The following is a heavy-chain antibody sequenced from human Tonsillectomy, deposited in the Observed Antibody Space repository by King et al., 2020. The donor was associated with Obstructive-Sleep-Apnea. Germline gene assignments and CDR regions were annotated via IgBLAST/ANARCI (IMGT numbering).Heavy chain of an antibody. CDR1: GGSFRGYA. CDR2: IIPIFGTS. V-gene: IGHV1-69*12. D-gene: IGHD2-2*01. Sequence: QLVQSGAVVKKPGSSVKVSCEASGGSFRGYAITWVRQAPGQGLEWMGGIIPIFGTSNYAQKFQGRFTITADESTTTAYMDLRSLRSDDTAMYYCARGQCTRTTCSLEYWGQGTLVTVSS. CDR3: ARGQCTRTTCSLEY. J-gene: IGHJ4*02.